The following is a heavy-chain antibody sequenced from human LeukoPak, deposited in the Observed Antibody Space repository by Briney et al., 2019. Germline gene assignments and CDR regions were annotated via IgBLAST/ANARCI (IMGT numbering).Heavy chain of an antibody. Sequence: ASVKVSCKASGYTFTSYYMHWVRQAPGQGLGWMGIINPSGGSTSYAQKFQGRVTMTRDMSTSTVYMELSSLRSDDTAVYYCARDPGSSSWYDYWGQGTLVTVSS. D-gene: IGHD6-13*01. J-gene: IGHJ4*02. CDR1: GYTFTSYY. CDR3: ARDPGSSSWYDY. V-gene: IGHV1-46*01. CDR2: INPSGGST.